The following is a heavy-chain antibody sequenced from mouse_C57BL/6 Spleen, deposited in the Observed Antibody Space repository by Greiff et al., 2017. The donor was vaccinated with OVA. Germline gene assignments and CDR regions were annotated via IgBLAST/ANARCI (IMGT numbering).Heavy chain of an antibody. Sequence: QVTLKESGPGILQPSQTLSLTCSFSGFSLSTFGLGVGWIRQPSGKGLACLAHLWWVDAKYYNPALKSRLTISKDTSKNQVFLKIANVDTADTATYYCARALTGTGGDYWGQGTSVTVSS. V-gene: IGHV8-8*01. CDR1: GFSLSTFGLG. CDR2: LWWVDAK. J-gene: IGHJ4*01. D-gene: IGHD4-1*01. CDR3: ARALTGTGGDY.